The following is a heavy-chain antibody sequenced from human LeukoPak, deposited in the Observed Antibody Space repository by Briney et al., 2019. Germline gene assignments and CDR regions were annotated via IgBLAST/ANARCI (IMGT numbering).Heavy chain of an antibody. V-gene: IGHV4-59*01. J-gene: IGHJ4*02. CDR2: IYYSGNT. Sequence: SETLSLTCAVYGGSFSGYYWSWIRQPPGKGLEWIGYIYYSGNTNYNPSLKSRVTISIDTSKNQFYLKVNSVTAADTAVYYCARVSLAVAGVQYYYFDHWGQGTLVTVSS. CDR1: GGSFSGYY. D-gene: IGHD6-19*01. CDR3: ARVSLAVAGVQYYYFDH.